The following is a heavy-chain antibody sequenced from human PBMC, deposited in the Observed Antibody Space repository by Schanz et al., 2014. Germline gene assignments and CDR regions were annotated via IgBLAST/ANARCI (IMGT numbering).Heavy chain of an antibody. CDR2: IGDDGADK. CDR3: ARESCWQNDLDAEPHKYTYMDV. D-gene: IGHD1-1*01. Sequence: VQLVESGGGLVQPGGSVRLSCGASGFSFSTHWMAWVRQAPGKGLEWVANIGDDGADKYYLDSVRGRFTISRDNTKNFLHLEMNNLRAEDTAVYFCARESCWQNDLDAEPHKYTYMDVWGKGTTVTVSS. J-gene: IGHJ6*03. CDR1: GFSFSTHW. V-gene: IGHV3-7*01.